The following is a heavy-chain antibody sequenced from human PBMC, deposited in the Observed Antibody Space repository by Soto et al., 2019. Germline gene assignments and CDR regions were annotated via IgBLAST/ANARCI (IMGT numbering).Heavy chain of an antibody. J-gene: IGHJ4*02. V-gene: IGHV2-26*01. CDR3: EWAYSSGWYFVYYFDY. CDR2: IFSNDEK. Sequence: QVTLKESGPVLVKPTETLTLTCTVSGFSLINARMGLSWISQPQGKALECLAHIFSNDEKSYSTSLKSRITISKDTSKRPVVLTRTNMDPVDTAPYSCEWAYSSGWYFVYYFDYWGQGTMVTVSS. D-gene: IGHD6-19*01. CDR1: GFSLINARMG.